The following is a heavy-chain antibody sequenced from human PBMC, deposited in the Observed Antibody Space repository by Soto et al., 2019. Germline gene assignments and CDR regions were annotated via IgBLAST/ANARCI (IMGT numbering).Heavy chain of an antibody. V-gene: IGHV1-3*05. CDR1: GYTFTGYA. Sequence: QVQLVQSGAEEKKPGASVKVSCKASGYTFTGYAMHWVRQAPGQRLEWMGWINAGNGNTKYSQKFQGRVTITRDTPARTANMELSSRRSDDTAVYYGARAVAVAADFDYWGQGTLVTVSS. CDR3: ARAVAVAADFDY. D-gene: IGHD6-19*01. J-gene: IGHJ4*02. CDR2: INAGNGNT.